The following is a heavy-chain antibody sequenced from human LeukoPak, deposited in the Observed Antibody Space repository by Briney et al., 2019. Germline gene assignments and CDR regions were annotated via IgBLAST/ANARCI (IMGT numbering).Heavy chain of an antibody. D-gene: IGHD1-26*01. CDR1: GFTFSSYW. J-gene: IGHJ4*02. CDR3: ARDSAKSGSHGGLWGY. CDR2: IKQDGSEK. V-gene: IGHV3-7*01. Sequence: PGGSLRLSCAASGFTFSSYWMSWVRQAPGKGLEWVANIKQDGSEKYYVDSVKGRFTISRDNAKNSLYLQMNSLRAEDTAVYYCARDSAKSGSHGGLWGYWGQGTLVTVSS.